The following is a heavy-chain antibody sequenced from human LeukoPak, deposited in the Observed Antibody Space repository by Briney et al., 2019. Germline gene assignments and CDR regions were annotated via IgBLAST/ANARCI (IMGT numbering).Heavy chain of an antibody. J-gene: IGHJ4*02. D-gene: IGHD6-19*01. V-gene: IGHV1-58*02. CDR1: GYTFTTYG. CDR2: IVVGSGNT. Sequence: SVKVSCKASGYTFTTYGISWVRQARGQRLEWMGWIVVGSGNTNYAQKFQNRVTITRDMSTNTAYMELSSLRSEDTAVYYCAAGDSGWYSDYWGQGTLVTVSS. CDR3: AAGDSGWYSDY.